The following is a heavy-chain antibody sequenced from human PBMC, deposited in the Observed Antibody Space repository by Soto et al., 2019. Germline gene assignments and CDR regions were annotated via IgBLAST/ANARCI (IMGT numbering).Heavy chain of an antibody. J-gene: IGHJ4*02. CDR3: AREGGAGDY. V-gene: IGHV4-59*01. Sequence: PSETLSLTCTVSGGSISSYYWSWIRQPPGKGLEWIGYIYYSGSTNYNPSLKSRVTISVDTSKNHFSLKLSSVTAADTAVYYCAREGGAGDYWGQGTLVTVSS. CDR1: GGSISSYY. CDR2: IYYSGST. D-gene: IGHD1-26*01.